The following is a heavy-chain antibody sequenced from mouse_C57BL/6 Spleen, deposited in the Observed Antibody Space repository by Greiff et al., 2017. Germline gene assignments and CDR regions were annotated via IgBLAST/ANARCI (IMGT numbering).Heavy chain of an antibody. D-gene: IGHD1-1*01. V-gene: IGHV4-1*01. Sequence: EVKLVESGGGLVQPGGSLKLSCAASGIDFSRYWMSWVRRAPGKGLEWIGEINPDSSTINYAPSLKDKFIISRDNAKNTLYLQMSKVRSEDTALYYRARESRYYYGSSDWYFDVWGTGTTVTVSS. CDR2: INPDSSTI. CDR1: GIDFSRYW. J-gene: IGHJ1*03. CDR3: ARESRYYYGSSDWYFDV.